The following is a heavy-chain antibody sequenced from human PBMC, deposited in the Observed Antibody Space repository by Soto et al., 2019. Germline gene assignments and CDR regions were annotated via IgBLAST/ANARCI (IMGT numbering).Heavy chain of an antibody. Sequence: SGPTLVNPTQTLTLTCTFSGFSLSTSGMCVSWIRQPPGKALEWLALIDWDDDKYYSTSLKTRLTISKDTSKNQVVLTMTNMDPVDTATYYCARIRCGGSSGWSQGFDYWGQGTLVTVSS. V-gene: IGHV2-70*01. CDR1: GFSLSTSGMC. CDR2: IDWDDDK. D-gene: IGHD6-19*01. J-gene: IGHJ4*02. CDR3: ARIRCGGSSGWSQGFDY.